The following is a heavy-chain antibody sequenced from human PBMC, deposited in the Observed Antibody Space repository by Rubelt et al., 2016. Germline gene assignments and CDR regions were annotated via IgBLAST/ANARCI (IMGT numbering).Heavy chain of an antibody. CDR2: IFSNDEK. CDR1: GFSLSNARMG. D-gene: IGHD3-3*01. Sequence: QVTLKESGPVLVKPTETLTLTCTVSGFSLSNARMGVSWIRQPPGKALEWLAHIFSNDEKSYSTSLKSRLTISKDTFNSQVVLTMTNMDPVDTATYYGARRVLYYDFWSGYYTGIDNWFDPWGQGTLVTVSS. J-gene: IGHJ5*02. CDR3: ARRVLYYDFWSGYYTGIDNWFDP. V-gene: IGHV2-26*01.